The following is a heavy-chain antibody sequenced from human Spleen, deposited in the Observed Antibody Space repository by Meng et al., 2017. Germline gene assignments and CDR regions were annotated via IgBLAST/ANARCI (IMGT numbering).Heavy chain of an antibody. D-gene: IGHD6-19*01. CDR1: GFTFSSYS. V-gene: IGHV3-21*01. CDR3: ARDSRLAVTGTFYFDC. J-gene: IGHJ4*02. Sequence: GESLKISCAASGFTFSSYSMNWVRQAPGKGLEWVSSISSGSSAIYYADSVKGRFTISRDNAKNSLYLQMNSLRVEDTAVYYCARDSRLAVTGTFYFDCWGQGTLVTVSS. CDR2: ISSGSSAI.